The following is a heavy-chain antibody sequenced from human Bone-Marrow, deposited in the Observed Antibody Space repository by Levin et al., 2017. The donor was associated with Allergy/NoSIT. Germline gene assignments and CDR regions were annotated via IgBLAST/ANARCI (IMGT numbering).Heavy chain of an antibody. CDR3: ARVGYGGDYFDWYFDL. V-gene: IGHV1-46*01. CDR1: GYTFTSYY. D-gene: IGHD4-17*01. J-gene: IGHJ2*01. Sequence: ASVKVSCKASGYTFTSYYMHWVRQAPGQGLEWMGIINPSGGSTSYAQKFQGRVTMTRDTSTSTVYMELSSLRSEDTAVYYCARVGYGGDYFDWYFDLWGRGTLVTVSS. CDR2: INPSGGST.